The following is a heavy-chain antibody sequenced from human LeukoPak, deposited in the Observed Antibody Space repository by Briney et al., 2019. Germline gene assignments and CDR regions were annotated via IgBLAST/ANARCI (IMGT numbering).Heavy chain of an antibody. CDR1: GFTFSSYS. V-gene: IGHV3-21*01. J-gene: IGHJ5*02. D-gene: IGHD2-2*01. CDR2: ISSSSSYI. CDR3: ARVSVPAAMGSWFDP. Sequence: GGSLRLSCAASGFTFSSYSMNWVRQAPGKGLEWVSSISSSSSYIYYADSVKGRFTISRDNAKNSLYLQMNSLRVEDTAVYYCARVSVPAAMGSWFDPWGQGTLVTVSS.